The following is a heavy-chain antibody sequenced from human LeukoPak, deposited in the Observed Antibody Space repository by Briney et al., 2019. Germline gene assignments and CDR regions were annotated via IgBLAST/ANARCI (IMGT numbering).Heavy chain of an antibody. CDR1: GYTFTGYY. CDR3: GRFWSGYLPGY. Sequence: RASVKVSCKASGYTFTGYYMHWVRQAPGQGLEWMGWIRTDNGDTNYAPNFQGRVAMTTDTSTSTAYMELRSLRSDDTAVYYCGRFWSGYLPGYWGQGTLVTVSS. V-gene: IGHV1/OR15-2*03. D-gene: IGHD3-3*01. J-gene: IGHJ4*02. CDR2: IRTDNGDT.